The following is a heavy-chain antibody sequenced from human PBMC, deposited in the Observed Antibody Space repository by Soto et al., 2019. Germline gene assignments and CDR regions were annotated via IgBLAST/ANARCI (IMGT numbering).Heavy chain of an antibody. Sequence: QVQLQESGPGLVKPSETLSLTCTVSGGSISSYYWSWIRQPPGKGLEWIGYIYYSGSTNYNTSLKSRVTLSVDTSKNQFSLKLSSVTAADTAVYYCARRWGRSFDYWGQGTLVTVSS. CDR3: ARRWGRSFDY. CDR1: GGSISSYY. V-gene: IGHV4-59*08. D-gene: IGHD2-15*01. CDR2: IYYSGST. J-gene: IGHJ4*02.